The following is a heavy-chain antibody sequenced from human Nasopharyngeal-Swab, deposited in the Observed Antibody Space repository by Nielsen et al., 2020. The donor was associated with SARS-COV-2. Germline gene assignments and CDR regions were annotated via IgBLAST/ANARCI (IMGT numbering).Heavy chain of an antibody. V-gene: IGHV1-69*13. J-gene: IGHJ6*02. CDR1: GGIFSTFA. Sequence: SVKVSCKSSGGIFSTFAISWVRQAPGQGLEWMGGLIPVLGTENYAQKFQGRVRINADESTSTVYLHLNSLTSEDTAMYYCARHITVTTEYHYEGMDVWGQGTTVSVSS. CDR3: ARHITVTTEYHYEGMDV. CDR2: LIPVLGTE. D-gene: IGHD4-11*01.